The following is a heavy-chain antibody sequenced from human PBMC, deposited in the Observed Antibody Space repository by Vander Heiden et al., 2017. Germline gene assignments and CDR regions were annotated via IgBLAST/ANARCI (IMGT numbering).Heavy chain of an antibody. J-gene: IGHJ4*02. D-gene: IGHD2-2*01. Sequence: QVQLVQSGAEVKKPGASMKVSCKASGYTFTSSYMHWVRQAPGQGLEWMGIINPSGGSTSYAQKFQGRVTMTRDTSTSTVYMELSSLRSEDTAVYYCAREREDCSSTGCYDEFDYWGQGTLVTVSS. CDR2: INPSGGST. CDR1: GYTFTSSY. CDR3: AREREDCSSTGCYDEFDY. V-gene: IGHV1-46*01.